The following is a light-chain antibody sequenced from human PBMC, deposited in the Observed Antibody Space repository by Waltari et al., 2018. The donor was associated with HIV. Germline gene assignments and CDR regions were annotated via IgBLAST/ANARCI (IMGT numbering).Light chain of an antibody. Sequence: SYELTQPPSVSVSPGQTARITCSGDALPKQYAYWYQKKPGQAPVLVIYKDSERPAGIPERFSGSSSGTTVTLTISGVQAEDEADYYCQSADSSGTPVFGGGTKLTVL. CDR2: KDS. V-gene: IGLV3-25*03. J-gene: IGLJ2*01. CDR1: ALPKQY. CDR3: QSADSSGTPV.